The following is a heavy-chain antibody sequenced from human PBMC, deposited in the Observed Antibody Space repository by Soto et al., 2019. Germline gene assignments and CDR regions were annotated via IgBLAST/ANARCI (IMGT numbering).Heavy chain of an antibody. J-gene: IGHJ6*02. CDR3: AKDYGDWTGLYYYGMDV. CDR2: IWYNGSDK. D-gene: IGHD4-17*01. V-gene: IGHV3-33*06. CDR1: GFTFSIYG. Sequence: GGSLSISCAASGFTFSIYGMHWVRHAPGKGLEWVAVIWYNGSDKKYADSVKGRFTISRDNSENTLYLQLNSLRAEDTAVYYCAKDYGDWTGLYYYGMDVWGQGTTVTVSS.